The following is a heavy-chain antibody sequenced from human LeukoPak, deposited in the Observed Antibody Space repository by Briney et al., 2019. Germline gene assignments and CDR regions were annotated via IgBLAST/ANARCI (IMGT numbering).Heavy chain of an antibody. CDR1: GYTFTGYY. CDR2: INPNSGGT. J-gene: IGHJ4*02. D-gene: IGHD6-19*01. Sequence: GASVNVSCKASGYTFTGYYMHWVRQAPGQGLEWMGWINPNSGGTNYAQKFQGRVTMTRDTSISTAYMELSRLRSDDTAVYYCATAPAGWLVPFDYWGQGTLVTVSS. V-gene: IGHV1-2*02. CDR3: ATAPAGWLVPFDY.